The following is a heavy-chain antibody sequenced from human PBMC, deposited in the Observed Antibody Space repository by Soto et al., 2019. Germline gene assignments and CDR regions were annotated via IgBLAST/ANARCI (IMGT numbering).Heavy chain of an antibody. CDR2: ISSSSSYI. J-gene: IGHJ6*02. CDR3: ARDRGTYSYYYYGMDV. D-gene: IGHD1-26*01. Sequence: GGSLRLSCAASGFTFSSYSMNWVRQAPGKGLEWVSSISSSSSYIYYADSVKGRFTISRDNAKNSLYLQMNSLRAEDTAVYYYARDRGTYSYYYYGMDVWGQGTTVTVS. CDR1: GFTFSSYS. V-gene: IGHV3-21*01.